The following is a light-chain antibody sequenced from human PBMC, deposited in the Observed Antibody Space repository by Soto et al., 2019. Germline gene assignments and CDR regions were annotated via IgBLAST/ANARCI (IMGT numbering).Light chain of an antibody. Sequence: QSVLTQPRSVSGSPGQSVTISCTGTSSDVGGYNYVSWYQQHPGKAPKLMIYDVSKRPSGVPDRFSGSKSGNTASLTISGRQAEDEADYYCCSYAGSNTYVVFGVGTKLTVL. J-gene: IGLJ2*01. CDR1: SSDVGGYNY. CDR3: CSYAGSNTYVV. CDR2: DVS. V-gene: IGLV2-11*01.